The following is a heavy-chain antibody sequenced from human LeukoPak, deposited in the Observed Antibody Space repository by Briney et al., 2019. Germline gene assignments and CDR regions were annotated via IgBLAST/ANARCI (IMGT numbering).Heavy chain of an antibody. Sequence: SETLSLTCTVSGGSISSSPYYWGWIRQPPGKGLEWIGSIYYSGTTHYSPSLESRVTISVDTSKNQFSLKLSSVTAADTAVYFCARGPYSYDSSGAFDIWGQGTMVTVSS. CDR3: ARGPYSYDSSGAFDI. J-gene: IGHJ3*02. V-gene: IGHV4-39*07. CDR1: GGSISSSPYY. D-gene: IGHD3-22*01. CDR2: IYYSGTT.